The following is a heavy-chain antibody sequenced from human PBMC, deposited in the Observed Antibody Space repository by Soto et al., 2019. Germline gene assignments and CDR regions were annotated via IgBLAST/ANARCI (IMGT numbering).Heavy chain of an antibody. J-gene: IGHJ4*02. CDR1: GFTFSSYA. CDR2: ISGSGGST. V-gene: IGHV3-23*01. D-gene: IGHD3-3*01. Sequence: EVQLLESGGGLVQPGGSLRLSCAASGFTFSSYAMSWVRQAPGKGLEWVSAISGSGGSTYYADSVKGRFTISRDNSKNTLYLQMNSLRAEDPAVYYCAKDPYFGISRVGVYFDYWGQGTLVTFSS. CDR3: AKDPYFGISRVGVYFDY.